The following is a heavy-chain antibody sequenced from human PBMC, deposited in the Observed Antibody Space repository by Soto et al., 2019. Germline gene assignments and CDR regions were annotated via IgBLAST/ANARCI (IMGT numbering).Heavy chain of an antibody. D-gene: IGHD3-3*01. CDR1: GFTFSSYA. J-gene: IGHJ4*02. CDR2: ISGSGGST. Sequence: GGSLRLSCAASGFTFSSYAMSWVRQAPGKGLEWVSAISGSGGSTYYADSVKGRFTISRDNSKNTLYLQMNSLRAEDTAVYYCAKVKVFWSGYYHDYWGQGTLVTVSS. V-gene: IGHV3-23*01. CDR3: AKVKVFWSGYYHDY.